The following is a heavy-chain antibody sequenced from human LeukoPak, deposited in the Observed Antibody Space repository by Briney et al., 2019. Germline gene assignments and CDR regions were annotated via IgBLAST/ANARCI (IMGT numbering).Heavy chain of an antibody. CDR2: ISGSGGST. J-gene: IGHJ3*02. CDR1: GFTFSSYA. D-gene: IGHD2-2*02. Sequence: GGSLRLSCAASGFTFSSYAMSWVRQAPGKGLEWVSAISGSGGSTYYADSVKGRFTVSRDNANNTLYLQMNSLRAEDTALYYCARRDIVVVPAAIIGAFDIWGQGTMVTVSS. V-gene: IGHV3-23*01. CDR3: ARRDIVVVPAAIIGAFDI.